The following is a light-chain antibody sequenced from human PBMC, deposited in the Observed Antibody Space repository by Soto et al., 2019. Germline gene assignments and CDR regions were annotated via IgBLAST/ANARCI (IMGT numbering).Light chain of an antibody. CDR1: RDITDY. J-gene: IGKJ4*01. V-gene: IGKV1-12*01. Sequence: DIQMTRSLSSLSASVVYRFTIISRPIRDITDYLACYQQKPGQAPNLLIFCASILQSGVSSRFSGSGAGTEFNLTINSLQPEDFGVYYCQQAHNLPVTCGGGTKGDIK. CDR3: QQAHNLPVT. CDR2: CAS.